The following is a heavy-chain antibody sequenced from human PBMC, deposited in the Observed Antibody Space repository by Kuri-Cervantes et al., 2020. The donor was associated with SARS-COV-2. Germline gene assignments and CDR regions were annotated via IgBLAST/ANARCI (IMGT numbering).Heavy chain of an antibody. D-gene: IGHD3-10*01. CDR2: VSGYNGHT. V-gene: IGHV1-18*04. J-gene: IGHJ6*02. CDR3: ARASVRGIIITYHSYGMDV. Sequence: GGSLRLSCKASGYTFTSSGISWVRQAPGQGLEWMGWVSGYNGHTNYAQKLQGRVTMTTDTSTTTAYMELSRLRSDDTAVYYCARASVRGIIITYHSYGMDVWGQGTTVTVSS. CDR1: GYTFTSSG.